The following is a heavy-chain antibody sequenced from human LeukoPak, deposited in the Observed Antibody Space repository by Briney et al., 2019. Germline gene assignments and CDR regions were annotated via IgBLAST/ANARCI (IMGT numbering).Heavy chain of an antibody. CDR1: GFSFSNYG. D-gene: IGHD3-10*01. CDR3: TKDRGVRGGSFDY. J-gene: IGHJ4*02. V-gene: IGHV3-30*18. Sequence: GGSLRLSCAASGFSFSNYGMHWVRQSPGKGLERVAVISYDGSNKNYADSVKGRFTVSRDNSKNTLYLQTNSLRVEDTAMYYCTKDRGVRGGSFDYWGQGTLVTVSS. CDR2: ISYDGSNK.